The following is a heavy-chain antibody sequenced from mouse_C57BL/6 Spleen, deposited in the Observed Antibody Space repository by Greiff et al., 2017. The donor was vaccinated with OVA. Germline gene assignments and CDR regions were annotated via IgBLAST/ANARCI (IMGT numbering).Heavy chain of an antibody. Sequence: VKLMESGAELARPGASVKLSCKASGYTFTSYGISWVKQRTGQGLEWIGEIYPRSGNTYYNEKFKGKATLTADKSSSTAYMELRSLTSEDSAVYFCASPSITTVVAPGAYWGQGTLVTVSA. CDR2: IYPRSGNT. D-gene: IGHD1-1*01. J-gene: IGHJ3*01. CDR1: GYTFTSYG. V-gene: IGHV1-81*01. CDR3: ASPSITTVVAPGAY.